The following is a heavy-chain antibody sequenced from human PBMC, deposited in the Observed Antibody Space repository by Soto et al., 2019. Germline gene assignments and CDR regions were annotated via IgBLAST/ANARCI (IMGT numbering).Heavy chain of an antibody. CDR3: ARGGRGYSYGLYAFDI. CDR2: IYSGGST. J-gene: IGHJ3*02. Sequence: VQLVESGGGVVQPGRSLRLSCAASGFTFSSNYMSWVRQAPGKGLEWVSVIYSGGSTYYADSVKGRFTISRDNSKNTLYLQMNSLRAEDTAVYYCARGGRGYSYGLYAFDIWGQGTMVTVSS. V-gene: IGHV3-66*01. CDR1: GFTFSSNY. D-gene: IGHD5-18*01.